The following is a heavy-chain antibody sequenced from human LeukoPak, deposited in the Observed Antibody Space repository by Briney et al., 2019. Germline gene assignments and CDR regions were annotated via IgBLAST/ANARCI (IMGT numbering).Heavy chain of an antibody. CDR2: IYYSGST. CDR3: ARGGGLYCSSTSCSIDY. J-gene: IGHJ4*02. D-gene: IGHD2-2*01. CDR1: GGSISSYY. V-gene: IGHV4-59*01. Sequence: SETLSLTCTVSGGSISSYYWSWIRQPPGKGLEWIGYIYYSGSTNYNPSLKSRVNISVDTSKNQFSLKLSSVTAADTAVYYCARGGGLYCSSTSCSIDYWGQGTLVTVSS.